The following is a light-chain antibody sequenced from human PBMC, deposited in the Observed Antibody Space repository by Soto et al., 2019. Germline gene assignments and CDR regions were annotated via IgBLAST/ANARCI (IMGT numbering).Light chain of an antibody. V-gene: IGLV2-14*01. Sequence: QSALTQPASVSGSPGQSITLSFTGTSSDVGDYNYVSCCHQHPGKLPKLVIYDVSNRPAGVSNRFAGSKSGNTASLKISGLPAEDEADYYCSSYTSSSTLVVVGGRTQLTVL. CDR1: SSDVGDYNY. J-gene: IGLJ2*01. CDR3: SSYTSSSTLVV. CDR2: DVS.